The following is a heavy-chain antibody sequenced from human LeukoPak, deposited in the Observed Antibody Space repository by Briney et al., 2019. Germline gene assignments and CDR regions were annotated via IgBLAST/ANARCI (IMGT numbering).Heavy chain of an antibody. Sequence: PSETLSLTCTVSGGSISSYYWSWIRQPPGKGLEWIGYIYYSGSTNYNPSLKSRVTISVDTSKNQFSLKLSSVTAADTAVYYCARVRGRGSGWYGDIDWGQGTLVTVSS. V-gene: IGHV4-59*01. D-gene: IGHD6-19*01. CDR3: ARVRGRGSGWYGDID. CDR1: GGSISSYY. CDR2: IYYSGST. J-gene: IGHJ4*02.